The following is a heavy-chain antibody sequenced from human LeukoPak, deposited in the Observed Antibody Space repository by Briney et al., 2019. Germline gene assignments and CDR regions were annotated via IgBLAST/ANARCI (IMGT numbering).Heavy chain of an antibody. J-gene: IGHJ4*02. CDR1: GDSITNSRFY. D-gene: IGHD3-10*01. CDR3: ARHYGP. CDR2: VYHSGGT. V-gene: IGHV4-39*01. Sequence: PSETLSLTCTVSGDSITNSRFYWGWIRQPPGKGLEWIGSVYHSGGTYHSPSLKSRLTISLDKSKNQFSLQLTSVTAADTAVYYCARHYGPWGQGTLVTVSS.